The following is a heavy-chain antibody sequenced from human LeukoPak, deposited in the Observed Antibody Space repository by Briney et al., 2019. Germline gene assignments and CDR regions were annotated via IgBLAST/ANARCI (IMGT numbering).Heavy chain of an antibody. CDR3: ARESELNAFDI. CDR1: GGTFISYA. J-gene: IGHJ3*02. CDR2: ISAYNGNT. V-gene: IGHV1-18*01. D-gene: IGHD1-26*01. Sequence: ASVKVSCKASGGTFISYAISWVRQAPGQGLEWMGWISAYNGNTNYAQKLQGRVTMTTDTSTSTAYMELRSLRSDDTAVYYCARESELNAFDIWGQGTMVTVSS.